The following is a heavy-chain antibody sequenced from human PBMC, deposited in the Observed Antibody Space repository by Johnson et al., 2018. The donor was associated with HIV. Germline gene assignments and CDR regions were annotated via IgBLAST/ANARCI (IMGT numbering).Heavy chain of an antibody. D-gene: IGHD3-22*01. J-gene: IGHJ3*02. CDR3: ARDQDWGYYDSTAFDI. CDR1: GFTFDDYA. Sequence: VQLVESGGGLVQPGRSLRLSCAASGFTFDDYAMHWVRQAPGKGLEWVSGISWNSGSIGYADSVKGRFTISRDNSKNTVYLQMSSLRAEDTAVYHCARDQDWGYYDSTAFDIWGQGTMVTVSS. V-gene: IGHV3-9*01. CDR2: ISWNSGSI.